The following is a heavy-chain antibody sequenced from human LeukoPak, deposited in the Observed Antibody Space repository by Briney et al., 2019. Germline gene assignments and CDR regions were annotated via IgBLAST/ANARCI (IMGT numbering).Heavy chain of an antibody. D-gene: IGHD5-18*01. CDR3: ARDQRTAMSRYYYYYYMDV. CDR2: ISSSTSTI. CDR1: GFTFSSYN. J-gene: IGHJ6*03. V-gene: IGHV3-48*01. Sequence: GGSLRLSCAASGFTFSSYNMNWVRQAPGKGLEWVSYISSSTSTIYYADSVKGRFTISRDNAKNSLYLQMNSLGAEDTAVYYCARDQRTAMSRYYYYYYMDVWGKGTTVTISS.